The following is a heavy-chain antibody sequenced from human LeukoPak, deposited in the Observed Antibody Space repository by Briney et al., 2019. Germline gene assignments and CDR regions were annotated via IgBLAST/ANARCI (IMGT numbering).Heavy chain of an antibody. CDR3: ARDLGLWFGSIGGAFDI. Sequence: GGSLRLSCAASGFTFSTYDMNWVRQAPGKGLEWVSYISSSGSTIYYADSVKGRFTISRDNAKNSLYPQMNSLRAEDTAVYYCARDLGLWFGSIGGAFDIWGQGTMVTVSS. CDR2: ISSSGSTI. D-gene: IGHD3-10*01. V-gene: IGHV3-48*03. CDR1: GFTFSTYD. J-gene: IGHJ3*02.